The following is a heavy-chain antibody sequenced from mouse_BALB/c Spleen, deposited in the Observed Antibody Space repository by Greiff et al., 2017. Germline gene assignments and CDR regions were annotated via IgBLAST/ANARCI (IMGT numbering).Heavy chain of an antibody. J-gene: IGHJ4*01. Sequence: EVKLQESGPSLVKPSQTLSLTCSVTGDSITSGYWNWIRKFPGNKLEYMGYISYSGSTYYNPSLKSRISITRDTSKNQYYLQLNSVTTEDTATYYCAWLRRSYYYAMDYWGQGTSVTVSS. CDR3: AWLRRSYYYAMDY. V-gene: IGHV3-8*02. CDR2: ISYSGST. D-gene: IGHD2-2*01. CDR1: GDSITSGY.